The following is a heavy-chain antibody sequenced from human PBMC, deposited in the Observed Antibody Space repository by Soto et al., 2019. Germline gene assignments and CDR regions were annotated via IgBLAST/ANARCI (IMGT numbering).Heavy chain of an antibody. J-gene: IGHJ4*02. Sequence: QVQLVQSGAEVKKPGASVKVSCKASGYTFTSYGISWVRQAPGQGLEWMGWISAYNGNTNYAQKLQGRVTMTTDTSTSTAYMELRSLRSDDTAAYYCARVYKDYYGSGSYYTRFVSPDYWGQGTLVTVSS. CDR3: ARVYKDYYGSGSYYTRFVSPDY. V-gene: IGHV1-18*01. CDR2: ISAYNGNT. D-gene: IGHD3-10*01. CDR1: GYTFTSYG.